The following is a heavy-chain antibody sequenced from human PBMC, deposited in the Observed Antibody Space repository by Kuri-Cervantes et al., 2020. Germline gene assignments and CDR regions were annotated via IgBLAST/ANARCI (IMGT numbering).Heavy chain of an antibody. CDR1: GFTFSSYG. CDR2: ISYDGSNK. D-gene: IGHD6-19*01. Sequence: WGSLRLSCAASGFTFSSYGMHWVRQTPGRGLEWVAVISYDGSNKYYADSVKGRFTISRDNSKNTLYLQMNSLRAEDTAVYYCAKDADSSPYYFDYWGQGTLVTVSS. J-gene: IGHJ4*02. CDR3: AKDADSSPYYFDY. V-gene: IGHV3-30*18.